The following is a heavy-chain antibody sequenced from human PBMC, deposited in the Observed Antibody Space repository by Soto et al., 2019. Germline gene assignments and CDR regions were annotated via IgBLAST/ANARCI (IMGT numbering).Heavy chain of an antibody. J-gene: IGHJ3*02. CDR1: GYTFPGFG. V-gene: IGHV1-18*01. CDR3: ARDTEWLRLGGLAFDI. CDR2: ISAYNGNT. D-gene: IGHD5-12*01. Sequence: QVQLVQSGAEVKKPGASVKVSCKASGYTFPGFGLIGFGKPPGKGLEWRGWISAYNGNTNYAQKLQGRVTMTTDTSTSTAYMELRSLRSDDTAVYYCARDTEWLRLGGLAFDIWGQGTMVTVSS.